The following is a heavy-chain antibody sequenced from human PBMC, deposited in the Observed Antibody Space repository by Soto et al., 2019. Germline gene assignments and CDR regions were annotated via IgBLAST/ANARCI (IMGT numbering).Heavy chain of an antibody. D-gene: IGHD5-12*01. J-gene: IGHJ4*02. V-gene: IGHV3-30-3*02. Sequence: QVQLVESGGGVVQPGMSLRLSCAASGFTFSNFAMHWVRQAPGKGLEWVALTSYDGGNKYFADSVKGRFTISRDNIKNTLYLQMNSVRLEGTDVYYCGKDRGFSGTTLGDYWGQGTLVTVSS. CDR1: GFTFSNFA. CDR2: TSYDGGNK. CDR3: GKDRGFSGTTLGDY.